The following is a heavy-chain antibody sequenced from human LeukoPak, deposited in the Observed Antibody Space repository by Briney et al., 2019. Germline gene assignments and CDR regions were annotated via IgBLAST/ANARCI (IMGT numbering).Heavy chain of an antibody. D-gene: IGHD6-25*01. Sequence: GGSLRLSCAASGFLFSDYNMNWVRQAPGKGLEWVSAISGSGGSTYYADSVKGRFTISRDNSKNTLYLQMNSLRAEDTAVYYCAKDLAYSSAGYWGQGTLVTVSS. CDR2: ISGSGGST. J-gene: IGHJ4*02. V-gene: IGHV3-23*01. CDR3: AKDLAYSSAGY. CDR1: GFLFSDYN.